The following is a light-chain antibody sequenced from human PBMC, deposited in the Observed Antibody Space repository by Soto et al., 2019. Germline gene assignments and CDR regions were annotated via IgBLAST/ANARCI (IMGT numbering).Light chain of an antibody. CDR2: AAS. Sequence: AIRRTQSPSSLSSSIGDRVTITCRASQGISSYLAWYQQKPGKAPKLLIYAASTLQSGVPSRFSGSGSGTDFTLTISCLQSEDFATYYCQQYYSYPRTFGQGTKVDIK. CDR1: QGISSY. V-gene: IGKV1-8*01. CDR3: QQYYSYPRT. J-gene: IGKJ1*01.